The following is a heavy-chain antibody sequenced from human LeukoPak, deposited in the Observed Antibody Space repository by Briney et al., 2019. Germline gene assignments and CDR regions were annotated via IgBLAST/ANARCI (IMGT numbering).Heavy chain of an antibody. CDR3: AKALSAFTIFFAPSAIGPPDFDN. Sequence: GGSLRLSCAASGFTFSSYGLHWVRQAPGKGLEWVAFIRYDGSNKYYADSVKGRFTISRDNSKSTVYLQMNSLRAEDTAVYYCAKALSAFTIFFAPSAIGPPDFDNWGQGTVVTVSS. V-gene: IGHV3-30*02. CDR2: IRYDGSNK. D-gene: IGHD3-9*01. CDR1: GFTFSSYG. J-gene: IGHJ4*02.